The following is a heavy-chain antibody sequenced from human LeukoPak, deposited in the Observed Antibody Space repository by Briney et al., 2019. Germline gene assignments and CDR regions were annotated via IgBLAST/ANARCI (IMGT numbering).Heavy chain of an antibody. D-gene: IGHD2-21*02. CDR3: ARDFPQHIVVVTAMINYYYGMDV. V-gene: IGHV3-48*02. Sequence: GGSLRLSCATSGFTFSSYSMNWVRQARGKGLEWVSYISSSSSTIYYADSVKGRFTISRDNAKNSLYLQMNSLRDEDTAVYYCARDFPQHIVVVTAMINYYYGMDVWGQGTTVIVSS. J-gene: IGHJ6*02. CDR2: ISSSSSTI. CDR1: GFTFSSYS.